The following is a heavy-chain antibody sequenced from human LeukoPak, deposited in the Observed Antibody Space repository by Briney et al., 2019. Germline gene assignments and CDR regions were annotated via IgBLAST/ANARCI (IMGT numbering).Heavy chain of an antibody. V-gene: IGHV4-38-2*02. D-gene: IGHD6-19*01. CDR1: GYSISSGYS. J-gene: IGHJ4*02. CDR3: ASAEAVAGQLYYFDY. CDR2: IYHSGST. Sequence: SETLSLTCTVSGYSISSGYSWGWIRQPPGKGLEWIGIIYHSGSTYYNPSLKSRVTISVDTSKNQFSLKLSSVTAADTAVYYCASAEAVAGQLYYFDYWGQGTLVTVSS.